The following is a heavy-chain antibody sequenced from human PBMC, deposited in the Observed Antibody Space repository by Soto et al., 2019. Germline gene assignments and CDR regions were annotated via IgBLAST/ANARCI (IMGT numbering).Heavy chain of an antibody. D-gene: IGHD3-9*01. Sequence: GGSLRLSCAASGFTFSSYAMHWVRQAPGKGLEWVAVISYDGSNKYYADSVKGRFTISRDNSKNTLYLQMNSLRAEDTAVYYCARDGDPYYDILTGYYGGYFDYWGQGTLVTVSS. J-gene: IGHJ4*02. CDR2: ISYDGSNK. CDR3: ARDGDPYYDILTGYYGGYFDY. CDR1: GFTFSSYA. V-gene: IGHV3-30-3*01.